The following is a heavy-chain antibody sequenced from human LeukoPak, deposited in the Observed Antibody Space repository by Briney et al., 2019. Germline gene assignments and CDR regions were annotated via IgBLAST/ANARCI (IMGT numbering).Heavy chain of an antibody. CDR1: GYTFTGHY. CDR3: ARAYSSGYHFDY. J-gene: IGHJ4*02. Sequence: GASVKVSCKASGYTFTGHYLHWVRQAPGQGLEWMGWISAYNGNTNYAQKLQGRVTMTTDTSTSTAYMELRSLRSDDTAVYYCARAYSSGYHFDYWGQGTLVTVSS. CDR2: ISAYNGNT. V-gene: IGHV1-18*04. D-gene: IGHD6-19*01.